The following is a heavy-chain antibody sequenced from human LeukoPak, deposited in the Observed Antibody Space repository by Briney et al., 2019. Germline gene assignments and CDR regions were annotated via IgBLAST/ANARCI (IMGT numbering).Heavy chain of an antibody. Sequence: GGSLRLSCTISGFTVSSNYMSWVRQAPGKGLEWVSTIYDGGSTFYTDAAKGRFTISRHNSKNTLYLQMDGLITEDTALYYCARDAPRNGGMDVWGQGTTVTVSS. CDR1: GFTVSSNY. CDR2: IYDGGST. V-gene: IGHV3-53*04. CDR3: ARDAPRNGGMDV. J-gene: IGHJ6*02.